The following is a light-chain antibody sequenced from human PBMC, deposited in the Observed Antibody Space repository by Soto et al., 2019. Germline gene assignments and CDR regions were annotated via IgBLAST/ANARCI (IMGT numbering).Light chain of an antibody. CDR3: MQTLQTPPT. J-gene: IGKJ2*01. Sequence: DIVMTQSPLSLPVTPGEPASISCRSSQSLLHRNGYNYLDWYLQKPGQSPQLLIYLGSKWASGVPDRFSGSGSGTDFTLKISRVEAEDVGVYYCMQTLQTPPTFGQGTKLEIK. CDR2: LGS. CDR1: QSLLHRNGYNY. V-gene: IGKV2-28*01.